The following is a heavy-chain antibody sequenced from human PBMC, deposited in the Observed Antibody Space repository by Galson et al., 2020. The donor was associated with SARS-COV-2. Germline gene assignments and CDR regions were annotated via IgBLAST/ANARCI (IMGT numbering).Heavy chain of an antibody. CDR2: FHHADGEI. J-gene: IGHJ3*02. CDR3: AILGFWYAFER. Sequence: ASVKVSCRVSGYTHTAFSMHWVRQAPGKGLEWMGGFHHADGEIVYAQSFQGSLILTEDPSTDTAYMELSSLLPEDTAVYYCAILGFWYAFERWGQGTVVTVSS. CDR1: GYTHTAFS. D-gene: IGHD2-8*02. V-gene: IGHV1-24*01.